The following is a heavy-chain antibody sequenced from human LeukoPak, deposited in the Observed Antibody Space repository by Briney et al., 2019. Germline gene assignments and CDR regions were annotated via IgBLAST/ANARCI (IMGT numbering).Heavy chain of an antibody. CDR3: ARDKGTSYLSSFFS. CDR2: ISYDGSNE. V-gene: IGHV3-30*04. J-gene: IGHJ5*02. CDR1: GFTFSSYV. D-gene: IGHD6-6*01. Sequence: GGSLRLSCTASGFTFSSYVMHWVRQAPGKGLEWVAIISYDGSNEYYADSAKGRSTISRANSKNTPYLQMNGLRAAATALYSGARDKGTSYLSSFFSWGQGNLVTVSS.